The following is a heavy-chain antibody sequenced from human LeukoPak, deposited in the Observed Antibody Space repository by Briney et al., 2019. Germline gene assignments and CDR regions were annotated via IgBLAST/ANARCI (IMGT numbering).Heavy chain of an antibody. V-gene: IGHV3-30*04. CDR2: ISYDGSNK. CDR1: GFTFSSYA. CDR3: ARDGAGYRDLPYYFDY. D-gene: IGHD4/OR15-4a*01. J-gene: IGHJ4*02. Sequence: PGGSLRLSCAASGFTFSSYAMHWVRQAPGKGLEWVAVISYDGSNKYYADSVKGRFTISRDNSKNTLYLQMNSLRAEDTAVYYCARDGAGYRDLPYYFDYWGQGTLVTVSS.